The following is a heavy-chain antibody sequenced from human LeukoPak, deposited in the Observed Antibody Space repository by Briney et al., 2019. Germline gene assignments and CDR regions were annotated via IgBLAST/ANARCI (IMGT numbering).Heavy chain of an antibody. D-gene: IGHD6-13*01. J-gene: IGHJ4*02. CDR3: ARGQQLVRGSSNYFDY. V-gene: IGHV1-46*01. Sequence: GASVKVSCKASGYTFTSYYMHWVRQAPGQGLEWMGIINPSGGSTSYAQKFQGRVTMTRDTSTSTVYMELSSLRSEDTAVYYCARGQQLVRGSSNYFDYWGQGTLVTVPS. CDR2: INPSGGST. CDR1: GYTFTSYY.